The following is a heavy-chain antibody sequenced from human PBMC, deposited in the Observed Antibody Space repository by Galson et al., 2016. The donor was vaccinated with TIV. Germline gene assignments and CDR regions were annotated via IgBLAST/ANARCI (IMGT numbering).Heavy chain of an antibody. CDR1: GGIFSSFV. CDR2: INPIFGTA. D-gene: IGHD3-10*01. V-gene: IGHV1-69*06. J-gene: IGHJ4*02. Sequence: SVKVSCKASGGIFSSFVISWVRQAPGQGLEWMGSINPIFGTANYAQKFQDRVTITADTSTSTFYMDLSSLRSEDTAIYYCARGRGYSFGSGSSYFDYWGQGSLVTVSS. CDR3: ARGRGYSFGSGSSYFDY.